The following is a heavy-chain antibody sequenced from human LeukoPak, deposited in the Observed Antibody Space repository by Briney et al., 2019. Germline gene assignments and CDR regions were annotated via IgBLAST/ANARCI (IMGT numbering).Heavy chain of an antibody. D-gene: IGHD6-13*01. J-gene: IGHJ5*02. CDR1: GYTFTSYG. CDR2: ISAYNGNT. Sequence: ASVKVSCKATGYTFTSYGISWVRQAPGQGLEWMGWISAYNGNTNYAQKLQGRVTMTTDTSTSTAYMELRSLRSGDTAVYYCAREVVAAAGSTGFDPWGQGTLVTASS. V-gene: IGHV1-18*01. CDR3: AREVVAAAGSTGFDP.